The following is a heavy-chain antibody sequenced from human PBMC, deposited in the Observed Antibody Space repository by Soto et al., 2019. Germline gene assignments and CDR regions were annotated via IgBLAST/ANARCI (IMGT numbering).Heavy chain of an antibody. D-gene: IGHD2-21*02. CDR3: ARNSFNCGGDCYSSYFDY. V-gene: IGHV3-33*01. CDR1: GFTFSRYG. J-gene: IGHJ4*02. Sequence: PGESLKISCAASGFTFSRYGMHWVRQAPGKGLEWVAGINCDGSYKYYADSVKGRFTISRDNAKNTLYLQMNSLRAEDTALYYCARNSFNCGGDCYSSYFDYWGQGTLVTVSS. CDR2: INCDGSYK.